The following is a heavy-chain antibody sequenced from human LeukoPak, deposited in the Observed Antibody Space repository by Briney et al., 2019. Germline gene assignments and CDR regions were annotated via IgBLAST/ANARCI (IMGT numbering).Heavy chain of an antibody. D-gene: IGHD3-22*01. Sequence: PSETLSLTCTVSGGSISSYYWSWIRQPPGKGLEWIGSIYYSGSTYYNPSLKSRVTISVDTSKNQFSLKLSSVTAADTAVYYCARQAGGYHLSLDYWGQGTLVTVSS. CDR2: IYYSGST. CDR3: ARQAGGYHLSLDY. V-gene: IGHV4-59*08. CDR1: GGSISSYY. J-gene: IGHJ4*02.